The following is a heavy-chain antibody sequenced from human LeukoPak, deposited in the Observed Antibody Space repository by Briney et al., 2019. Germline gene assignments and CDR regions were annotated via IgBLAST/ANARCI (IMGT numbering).Heavy chain of an antibody. CDR1: GYTFTSYG. V-gene: IGHV1-18*01. J-gene: IGHJ3*02. CDR2: ISAYNGNT. Sequence: ASVKVSCKASGYTFTSYGISWVRQAPGQGLEWMGWISAYNGNTNYAQKLQGRVTMTTDTSTSTAYMELRSLRSDDTAVYYCAGGIRYGGYSQPTNLHDAFDIWGQGTMVTVSS. D-gene: IGHD4-17*01. CDR3: AGGIRYGGYSQPTNLHDAFDI.